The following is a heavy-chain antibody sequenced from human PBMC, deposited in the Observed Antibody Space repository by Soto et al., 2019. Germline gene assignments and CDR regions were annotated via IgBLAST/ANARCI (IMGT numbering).Heavy chain of an antibody. J-gene: IGHJ6*02. V-gene: IGHV3-11*01. CDR1: GFSFTDAY. CDR2: ISGSGTTI. Sequence: QAQLVESGGGVVTPGGSLSLSCAASGFSFTDAYMNWIRQVPGKGLEWVAYISGSGTTIYYADSVKGRFTISRDNAQNSLFLQMKSLGVEDTAVYYCARESYFYSYGMDVWGQGTTVTVSS. CDR3: ARESYFYSYGMDV.